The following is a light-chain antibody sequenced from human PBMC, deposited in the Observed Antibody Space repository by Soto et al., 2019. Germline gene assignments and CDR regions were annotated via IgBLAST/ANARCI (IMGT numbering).Light chain of an antibody. J-gene: IGLJ1*01. Sequence: QSALTQPASVSGSPGQSITISCIGTSSDIGGYNYVSWYQQHPGNAPKLMVFDVSDRPSGVSNRFSGSKSGNTASLTISGLQAEDEADSYCSSYTTSSFYVFGTGTKVTVL. V-gene: IGLV2-14*03. CDR3: SSYTTSSFYV. CDR1: SSDIGGYNY. CDR2: DVS.